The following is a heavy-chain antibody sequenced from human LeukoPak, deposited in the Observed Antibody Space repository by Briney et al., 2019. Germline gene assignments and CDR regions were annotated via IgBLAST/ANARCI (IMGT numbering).Heavy chain of an antibody. CDR3: ARGQYRITIFGVVKIWFDP. D-gene: IGHD3-3*01. V-gene: IGHV4-34*01. Sequence: KTSETLSLTCAVYGGSFSGYYWSWIRQPPGKGLEWIGEINHSGSTNYNPSLKRRVTISVDTSKNQFSLKLSSVTAADTAVYYCARGQYRITIFGVVKIWFDPWGQGTLVTVSS. CDR2: INHSGST. CDR1: GGSFSGYY. J-gene: IGHJ5*02.